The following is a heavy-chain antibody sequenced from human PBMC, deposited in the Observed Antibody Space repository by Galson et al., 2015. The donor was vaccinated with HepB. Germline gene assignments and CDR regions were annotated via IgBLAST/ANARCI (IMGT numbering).Heavy chain of an antibody. D-gene: IGHD6-19*01. J-gene: IGHJ4*02. CDR3: ARDSGELRQQLPIAVAGSFDY. V-gene: IGHV1-46*04. CDR2: INPSGGST. CDR1: GYTFTSYY. Sequence: SVKVSCKASGYTFTSYYMHWVRQAPGQGLEWMGIINPSGGSTSYAQKLQGRVTMTRDTSTSTVYMELSSLRSEDTAVYYCARDSGELRQQLPIAVAGSFDYWGQGTLVTVSS.